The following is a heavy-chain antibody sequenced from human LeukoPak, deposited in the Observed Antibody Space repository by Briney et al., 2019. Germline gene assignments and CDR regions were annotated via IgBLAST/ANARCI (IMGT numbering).Heavy chain of an antibody. CDR2: ISYIGST. D-gene: IGHD4-17*01. Sequence: PSETLSLTCTVSGGSISSYYWSWIRQPPGKGLEWIGYISYIGSTNYNPSLKSRVTIPIDTSKNQFSLKLSSVTAADTAVYYCARDLVTVTKGFDIWGQGTMVSVSS. J-gene: IGHJ3*02. CDR1: GGSISSYY. V-gene: IGHV4-59*01. CDR3: ARDLVTVTKGFDI.